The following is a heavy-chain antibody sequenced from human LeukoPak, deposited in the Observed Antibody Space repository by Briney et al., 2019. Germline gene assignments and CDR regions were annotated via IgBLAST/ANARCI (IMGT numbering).Heavy chain of an antibody. J-gene: IGHJ4*02. CDR2: IRGSGTTT. D-gene: IGHD2-15*01. CDR1: GFTFSNYA. CDR3: AKGATGSCSGGSCYPFDF. Sequence: GGSLRLSCAASGFTFSNYAMTWVRQAPGKGLERVPGIRGSGTTTYYADSVKGRFTISRDNSKNTLYLQMNSLRVEDTAVYYCAKGATGSCSGGSCYPFDFWGQGTLVTVSS. V-gene: IGHV3-23*01.